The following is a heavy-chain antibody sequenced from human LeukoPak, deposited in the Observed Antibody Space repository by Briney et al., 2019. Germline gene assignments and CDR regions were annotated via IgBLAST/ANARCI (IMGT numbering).Heavy chain of an antibody. CDR1: GGTFSSYA. CDR3: ARGQGAHCGGDCYSYYFDY. Sequence: SVKVSCKASGGTFSSYAISWVRQAPGQGLEWLGGIIPIFGTANYAQKFQGRVTITTDESTSTAYMELSSLRSEDTAVYYCARGQGAHCGGDCYSYYFDYWGQGTLVTVSS. CDR2: IIPIFGTA. D-gene: IGHD2-21*02. J-gene: IGHJ4*02. V-gene: IGHV1-69*05.